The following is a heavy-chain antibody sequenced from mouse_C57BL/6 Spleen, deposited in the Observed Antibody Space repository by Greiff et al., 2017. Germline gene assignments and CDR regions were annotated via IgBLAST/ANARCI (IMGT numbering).Heavy chain of an antibody. CDR2: IRSKSNNYAT. CDR3: VRHEARDYGSSYWYFDV. V-gene: IGHV10-1*01. J-gene: IGHJ1*03. D-gene: IGHD1-1*01. CDR1: GFSFNTYA. Sequence: EVMLVESGGGLVQPKGSLKLSCAASGFSFNTYAMNWVRQAPGKGLEWVARIRSKSNNYATYYADSVKDRFTISRDDSESMLYLQMNNLKTEDTAMYYCVRHEARDYGSSYWYFDVWGTGTTVTVSS.